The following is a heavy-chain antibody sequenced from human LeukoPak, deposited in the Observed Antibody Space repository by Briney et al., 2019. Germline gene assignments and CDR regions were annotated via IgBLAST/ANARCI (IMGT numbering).Heavy chain of an antibody. D-gene: IGHD5-12*01. CDR1: GGSISIYY. CDR2: IYYSGTT. Sequence: SETLSLTCPVSGGSISIYYWSWIRQPPGKGREWGVYIYYSGTTNYNPSLKSRSTISVDTSKKQFSLKLSSVTAADTAVYYCARLGGYDLPDYWGQGTLVTVSS. J-gene: IGHJ4*02. V-gene: IGHV4-59*08. CDR3: ARLGGYDLPDY.